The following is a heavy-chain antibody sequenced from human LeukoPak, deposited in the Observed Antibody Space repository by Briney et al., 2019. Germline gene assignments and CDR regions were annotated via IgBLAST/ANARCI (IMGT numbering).Heavy chain of an antibody. V-gene: IGHV4-59*01. Sequence: SETLSLTCTVSGGSISSYYWSWIRQPPGKGLEWIGYIYYSGSTNYNPSLKSRVTISVDTSKNQFSLKLSSVTAADTAVYYCARKGGSGWYYFDYWGQGTLVTVSS. CDR3: ARKGGSGWYYFDY. J-gene: IGHJ4*02. D-gene: IGHD6-19*01. CDR2: IYYSGST. CDR1: GGSISSYY.